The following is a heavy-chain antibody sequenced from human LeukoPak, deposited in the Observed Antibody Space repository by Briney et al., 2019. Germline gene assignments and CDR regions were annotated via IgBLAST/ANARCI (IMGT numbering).Heavy chain of an antibody. D-gene: IGHD1-26*01. CDR1: EYSFATYW. J-gene: IGHJ4*02. Sequence: GESLKISCQGSEYSFATYWIAWLRPMPGKGLEWMGIIYPSDSDTRYSPSFQGQVTISADKSIKTAYLQWSSLKASDTAMYYCARPLQGIVGATGFDYWGQGTLVTVSS. V-gene: IGHV5-51*01. CDR3: ARPLQGIVGATGFDY. CDR2: IYPSDSDT.